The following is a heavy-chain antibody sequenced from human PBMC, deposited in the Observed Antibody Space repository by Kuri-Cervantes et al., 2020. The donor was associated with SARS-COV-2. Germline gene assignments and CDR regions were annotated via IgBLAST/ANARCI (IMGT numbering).Heavy chain of an antibody. J-gene: IGHJ4*02. Sequence: SVKVSCKASGGTFSSYAISWVRQAPGQGLEWMGGIIPILGIANYAQKFQGRVTITADKSTSTAYMELSSLRSEDTAVYYCARDLGDYGDYALYFDYWGQGTLVTVSS. D-gene: IGHD4-17*01. CDR2: IIPILGIA. V-gene: IGHV1-69*10. CDR3: ARDLGDYGDYALYFDY. CDR1: GGTFSSYA.